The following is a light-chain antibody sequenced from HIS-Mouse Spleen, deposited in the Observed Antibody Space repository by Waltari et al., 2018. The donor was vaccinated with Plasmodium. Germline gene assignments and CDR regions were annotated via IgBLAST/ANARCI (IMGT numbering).Light chain of an antibody. V-gene: IGKV3-15*01. CDR2: GAS. CDR1: QSVSSN. J-gene: IGKJ3*01. Sequence: EIVMTQSPATLSVSPGERATLSCRASQSVSSNLAWYQQQPGQAPRLLIYGASTRATGIPARFSVSGSGTEFTLTISSLQSEDFAVYYCQQYNNWSFTFGPGTKVDIK. CDR3: QQYNNWSFT.